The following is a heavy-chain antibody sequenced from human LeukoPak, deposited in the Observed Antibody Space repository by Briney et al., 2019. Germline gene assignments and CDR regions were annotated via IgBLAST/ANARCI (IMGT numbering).Heavy chain of an antibody. Sequence: SETLSLTCAVYGGSFSGYYWSWIRQPPGKGLEWIGEINHSGSTNYNPSLKNRVTISVDTSKNQFSLKLTSVTAADTAVYYCARRYSYGSEGYYFDYWGQGTLVTVSS. CDR1: GGSFSGYY. CDR2: INHSGST. D-gene: IGHD5-18*01. CDR3: ARRYSYGSEGYYFDY. V-gene: IGHV4-34*01. J-gene: IGHJ4*02.